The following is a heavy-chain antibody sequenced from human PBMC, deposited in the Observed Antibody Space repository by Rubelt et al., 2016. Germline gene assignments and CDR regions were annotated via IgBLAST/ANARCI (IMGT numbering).Heavy chain of an antibody. CDR2: IYYSGNT. V-gene: IGHV4-39*07. CDR1: GGSISSSSYY. CDR3: VRSDTAIVFDSGWFDP. D-gene: IGHD5-18*01. J-gene: IGHJ5*02. Sequence: QLQLQESGPGLVKPSETLSLTCTVSGGSISSSSYYWGWIRQPPGKGLEWIGSIYYSGNTYYNPSLKSRVTISADMSKNQFSLKLSSVTAADTAVYYCVRSDTAIVFDSGWFDPWGQGTLVTVSS.